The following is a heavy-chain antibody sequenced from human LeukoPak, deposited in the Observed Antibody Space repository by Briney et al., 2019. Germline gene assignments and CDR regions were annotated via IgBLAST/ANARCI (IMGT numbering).Heavy chain of an antibody. CDR1: GFTFRTSS. V-gene: IGHV3-21*01. CDR3: ARASDYGDYMGY. D-gene: IGHD4-17*01. CDR2: ISSSSSYI. Sequence: PGGSLRLSCAASGFTFRTSSMNWVRQAPGKGLEWVSSISSSSSYIYYSDSVKGRITISRDNAKNSLYLQMNSLRAEDTAVYYCARASDYGDYMGYWGQGTLVTVSS. J-gene: IGHJ4*02.